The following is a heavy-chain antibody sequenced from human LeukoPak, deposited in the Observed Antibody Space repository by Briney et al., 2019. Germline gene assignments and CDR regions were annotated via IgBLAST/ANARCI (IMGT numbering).Heavy chain of an antibody. Sequence: PGGSLRLSCAASGFTFSSYAMHWVRQAPGKGLEWVAVISYDGSNKYYADSVKGRFTISRDNSKNTLYLQMNSLRAEDTAVYYCAKDGLYSSSWYDYWGQGTLVTVSS. V-gene: IGHV3-30*04. CDR1: GFTFSSYA. CDR2: ISYDGSNK. J-gene: IGHJ4*02. CDR3: AKDGLYSSSWYDY. D-gene: IGHD6-13*01.